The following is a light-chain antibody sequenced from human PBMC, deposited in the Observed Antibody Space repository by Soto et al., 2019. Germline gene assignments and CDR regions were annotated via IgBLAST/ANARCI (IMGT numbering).Light chain of an antibody. CDR3: QQYGSSGT. CDR1: QSASSY. CDR2: GAS. V-gene: IGKV3-20*01. Sequence: EIVLTQSPATLSLSPGETATLSCRASQSASSYLAWYQQKPGQAPRLLIYGASNRATGIPDRFSGSGSGTDFTLTISRLEPEDFAVYYCQQYGSSGTFGQGTKVDIK. J-gene: IGKJ1*01.